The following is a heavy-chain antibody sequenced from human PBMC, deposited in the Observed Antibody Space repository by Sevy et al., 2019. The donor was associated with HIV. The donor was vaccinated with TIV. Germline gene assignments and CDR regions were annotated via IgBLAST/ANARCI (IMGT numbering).Heavy chain of an antibody. Sequence: GGSLRLSCAASVFSFSGSAVHWVRQASGKGLEWVGRIRSKANSYATAYAASVKGRFTISRDDSKNTAYLQMNSLKTEDTAVYYCTSLPDSTTYYYGMDVWGQGTTVTVSS. V-gene: IGHV3-73*01. D-gene: IGHD5-18*01. CDR2: IRSKANSYAT. J-gene: IGHJ6*02. CDR3: TSLPDSTTYYYGMDV. CDR1: VFSFSGSA.